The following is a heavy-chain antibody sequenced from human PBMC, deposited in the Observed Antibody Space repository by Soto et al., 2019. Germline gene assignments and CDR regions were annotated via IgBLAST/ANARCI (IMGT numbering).Heavy chain of an antibody. D-gene: IGHD3-10*01. CDR1: GYTFTSYA. V-gene: IGHV1-3*01. J-gene: IGHJ6*03. CDR2: INAGNGNT. CDR3: ARARGGSGSYHYYYYMDV. Sequence: ASVKVSCKASGYTFTSYAMHWVRQAPGQRLEWMGWINAGNGNTKYSQKFQGRVTITRDTSASTAYMELSSLRSEDTAVYYCARARGGSGSYHYYYYMDVWGKGTTVTVSS.